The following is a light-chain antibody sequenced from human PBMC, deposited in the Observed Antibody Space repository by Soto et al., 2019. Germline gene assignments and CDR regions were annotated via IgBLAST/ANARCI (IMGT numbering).Light chain of an antibody. CDR3: QQLKRYPLS. V-gene: IGKV1-9*01. J-gene: IGKJ4*01. Sequence: IQLTQSPSSLSASIGDRVTITCRASQGISSYLAWYQQKPGKAPELLIDAASTLQSGVPSRFSGSGSGTDFTLTISSLQPEDFATYYCQQLKRYPLSFGEGTKVEIK. CDR2: AAS. CDR1: QGISSY.